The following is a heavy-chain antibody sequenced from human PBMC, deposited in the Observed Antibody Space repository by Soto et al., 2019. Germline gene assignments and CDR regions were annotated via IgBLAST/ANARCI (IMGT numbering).Heavy chain of an antibody. V-gene: IGHV3-48*01. J-gene: IGHJ6*03. CDR2: ISSSSSTI. CDR1: GFTFSSYS. Sequence: GGSLRLSCAASGFTFSSYSMNWVRQAPGKGLEWVSYISSSSSTIYYADSVKGRFTISRDNAKNLLYLQMNSLRAEETAVYYCARGSSSLYYYYYMDVWGKGTTVTVSS. D-gene: IGHD6-13*01. CDR3: ARGSSSLYYYYYMDV.